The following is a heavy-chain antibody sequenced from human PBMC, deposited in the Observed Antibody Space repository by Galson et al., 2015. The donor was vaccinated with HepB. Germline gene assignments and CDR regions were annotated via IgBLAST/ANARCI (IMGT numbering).Heavy chain of an antibody. CDR3: TTDKGYCTGGVCYWDYYYYYMDV. Sequence: SLRLSCAASRFSFTNAWMSWVRQAPGKGLEWVGHIKSKTDGGTTDYAAPVKGRFTISRDDSKNTLYLQMNSLKTEDTAVYYCTTDKGYCTGGVCYWDYYYYYMDVWGRGTTVTVSS. CDR1: RFSFTNAW. D-gene: IGHD2-8*02. V-gene: IGHV3-15*01. J-gene: IGHJ6*03. CDR2: IKSKTDGGTT.